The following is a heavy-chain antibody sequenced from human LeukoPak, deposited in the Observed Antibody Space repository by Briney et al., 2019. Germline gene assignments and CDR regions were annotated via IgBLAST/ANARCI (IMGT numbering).Heavy chain of an antibody. CDR1: GGTFSSYA. J-gene: IGHJ5*02. CDR2: IIPIFGTA. CDR3: ARDNYAGANWFDP. D-gene: IGHD1-7*01. V-gene: IGHV1-69*05. Sequence: GSSVTVSCKASGGTFSSYAISWVRQAPGQGLEWMGGIIPIFGTANYAQKFQGRVTITTDESTSTAYMELSSLRSKDTAVYYCARDNYAGANWFDPWGQASLVTVSS.